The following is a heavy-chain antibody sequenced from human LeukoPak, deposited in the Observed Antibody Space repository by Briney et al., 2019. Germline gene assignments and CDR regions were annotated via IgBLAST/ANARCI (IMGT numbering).Heavy chain of an antibody. J-gene: IGHJ4*02. Sequence: GGSLRLSCAASGFTFSSYSMNWVRQAPGKGLEWVSSISSSSTYIYYADSVKGRFSISRDDAKNSLYLQMNSLRGEDTAVYYCAGDGGSGSFYPIDYWGQGTLVTVSS. CDR2: ISSSSTYI. CDR3: AGDGGSGSFYPIDY. CDR1: GFTFSSYS. V-gene: IGHV3-21*01. D-gene: IGHD3-10*01.